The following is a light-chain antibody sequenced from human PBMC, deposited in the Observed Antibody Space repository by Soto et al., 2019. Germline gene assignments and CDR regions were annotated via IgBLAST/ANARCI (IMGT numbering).Light chain of an antibody. J-gene: IGKJ5*01. CDR3: QQYGSSPPIT. Sequence: VLTQSPATLSVSPGERVTLSCRASQSVATNLAWYQQRPGQAPRLLIYGASSRATGIPDRFSGSGSGTDFTLTISRLEPEDFAVYYCQQYGSSPPITFGQGTRLEI. V-gene: IGKV3-20*01. CDR2: GAS. CDR1: QSVATN.